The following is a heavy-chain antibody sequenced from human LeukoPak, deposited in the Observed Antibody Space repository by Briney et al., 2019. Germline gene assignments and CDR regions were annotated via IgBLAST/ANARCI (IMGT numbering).Heavy chain of an antibody. Sequence: QAGGSLRLSCAASGFTFSSYGMHWVRQAPGKGLEWVAFIRYDGSNKYYADSVKGRFTISRDNSKNTLYLQMNSLRAEDTAVYYCAKAAGYSSSWPLDYWGQGTLVTVSS. CDR1: GFTFSSYG. V-gene: IGHV3-30*02. CDR2: IRYDGSNK. J-gene: IGHJ4*02. D-gene: IGHD6-13*01. CDR3: AKAAGYSSSWPLDY.